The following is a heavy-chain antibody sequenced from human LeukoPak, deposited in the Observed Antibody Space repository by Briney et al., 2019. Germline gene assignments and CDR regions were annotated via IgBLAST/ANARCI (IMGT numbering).Heavy chain of an antibody. V-gene: IGHV3-21*01. D-gene: IGHD3-10*01. Sequence: PGGSLRLSCAASRFSFSDYNMNWVRQAPGKGLEWVSSISSSSSYIYYADSVKGRFTISRDNAKNSLYLQMNSLRAEDTAVYFRAKDESRVRGMIRDAFDLWGQGTMVSVSS. J-gene: IGHJ3*01. CDR3: AKDESRVRGMIRDAFDL. CDR2: ISSSSSYI. CDR1: RFSFSDYN.